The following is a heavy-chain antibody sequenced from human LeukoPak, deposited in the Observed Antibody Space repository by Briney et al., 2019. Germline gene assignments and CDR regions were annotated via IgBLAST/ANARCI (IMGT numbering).Heavy chain of an antibody. J-gene: IGHJ3*02. CDR2: VYHSGST. CDR3: ASRGVGVIVSNDAFAI. D-gene: IGHD2-21*01. Sequence: SETLSLTCTVSGGSISSMTYYWGWIRQPPGKGLEWIGNVYHSGSTYYNPSLESRVTISIDTSRNQFSLKLSSVTAADTAVYYCASRGVGVIVSNDAFAIWGRGTMVTVSS. V-gene: IGHV4-39*01. CDR1: GGSISSMTYY.